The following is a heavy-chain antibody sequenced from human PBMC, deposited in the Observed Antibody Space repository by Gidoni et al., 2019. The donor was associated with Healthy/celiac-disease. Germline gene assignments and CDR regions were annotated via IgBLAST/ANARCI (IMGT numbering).Heavy chain of an antibody. J-gene: IGHJ4*02. Sequence: QVQLVQSGAEVKKPGASVKVSCKASGYTFTSHGISWVRQVPGQGLEWRGWISAYNGNTNYAQKLQGRVTMTTDTSTSTAYMELRSLRSDDTAVYYCARDLPMVRGAPGYFDYWGQGTLVTVSS. V-gene: IGHV1-18*01. CDR2: ISAYNGNT. CDR1: GYTFTSHG. D-gene: IGHD3-10*01. CDR3: ARDLPMVRGAPGYFDY.